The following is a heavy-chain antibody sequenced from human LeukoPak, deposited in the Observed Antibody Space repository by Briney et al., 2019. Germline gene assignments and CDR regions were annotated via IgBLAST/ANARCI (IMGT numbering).Heavy chain of an antibody. CDR3: ARGAGWLQLAYFDY. CDR2: IYTSGST. CDR1: GGSISSYY. V-gene: IGHV4-4*07. Sequence: PSETLSLTCTVSGGSISSYYWSWIRQPAGKGLEWIGRIYTSGSTNYNPSLKSRVTMSVDTSKNQFSLKLSSVTAADTAVYYCARGAGWLQLAYFDYWGQGTLVTVSS. J-gene: IGHJ4*02. D-gene: IGHD5-24*01.